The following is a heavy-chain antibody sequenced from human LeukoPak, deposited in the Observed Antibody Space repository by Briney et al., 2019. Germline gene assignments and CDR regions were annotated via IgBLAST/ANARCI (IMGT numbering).Heavy chain of an antibody. V-gene: IGHV3-48*03. J-gene: IGHJ4*02. CDR1: GFTFSSYE. CDR3: SRGTVTTPGLDY. CDR2: ISSSGSTI. Sequence: GGSLRLSCAASGFTFSSYELNWVRQAPGKGLEWVSYISSSGSTIKYADSVKGRFTISRGSAKNSLYLQMNSLRAEDTAFYYCSRGTVTTPGLDYWGQGILVTVSS. D-gene: IGHD4-17*01.